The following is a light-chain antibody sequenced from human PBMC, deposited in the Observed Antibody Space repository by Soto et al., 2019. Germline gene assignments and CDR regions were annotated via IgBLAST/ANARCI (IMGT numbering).Light chain of an antibody. CDR2: VAY. Sequence: EIVLTQSPATLSVSPGERATLSCRASQSVNHKLGWYQQKPGQAPRLLIYVAYYRATGIPARFSGSGAGTEYTLTISNLQAEDFAVYYCQQFNNCPHTFGQGTRLEIK. J-gene: IGKJ2*01. CDR1: QSVNHK. V-gene: IGKV3-15*01. CDR3: QQFNNCPHT.